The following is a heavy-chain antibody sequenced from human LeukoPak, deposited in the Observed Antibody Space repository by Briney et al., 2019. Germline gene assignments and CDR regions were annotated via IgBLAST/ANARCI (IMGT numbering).Heavy chain of an antibody. CDR1: GFTFDDYG. D-gene: IGHD3-22*01. Sequence: GGSLRLSCAASGFTFDDYGMSWVRQAPGKGLELVSGINWNGGSTGYADSVKGRFTISRDNAKNSLYLQMNSLRAEDTALYYCARDLDSSGYYYSFDYWGQGTLVTVSS. J-gene: IGHJ4*02. CDR3: ARDLDSSGYYYSFDY. V-gene: IGHV3-20*04. CDR2: INWNGGST.